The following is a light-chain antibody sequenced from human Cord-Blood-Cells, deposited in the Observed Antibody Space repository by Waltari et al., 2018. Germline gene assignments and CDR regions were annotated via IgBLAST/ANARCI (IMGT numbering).Light chain of an antibody. CDR3: QQSYSTPPS. CDR1: QSISSY. Sequence: DLQMTQSTSSLSASVGDRVTIACRASQSISSYLNWYPQKPGKAPKRLIYAASSLQSGVPSRFSGSGSGTDFTLTISSLQPEDFATYYCQQSYSTPPSFGQGTKVEIK. CDR2: AAS. V-gene: IGKV1-39*01. J-gene: IGKJ1*01.